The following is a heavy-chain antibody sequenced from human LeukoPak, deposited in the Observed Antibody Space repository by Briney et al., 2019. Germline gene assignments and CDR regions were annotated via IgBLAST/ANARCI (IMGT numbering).Heavy chain of an antibody. CDR3: ARADRLDGGPYLIGP. J-gene: IGHJ5*02. CDR2: INPNSGGT. D-gene: IGHD2-21*01. CDR1: GYSFTDYY. Sequence: ASVKVSCKTSGYSFTDYYMHWVRRAPGQGLEWMGWINPNSGGTSSAQKFQGRVTMTRDTSITTVYMEVSWLTPDDTAIYYCARADRLDGGPYLIGPWGQGTLVTVSS. V-gene: IGHV1-2*02.